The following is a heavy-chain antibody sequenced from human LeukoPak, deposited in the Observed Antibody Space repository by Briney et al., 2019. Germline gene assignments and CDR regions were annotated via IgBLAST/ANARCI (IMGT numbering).Heavy chain of an antibody. Sequence: SETLSLTCAVYGGSFSGYYWSGIRQPPGKGLEWIGEINHSGSTNYNPSLKSRVTISVDTSKNQFSLKLSSVTAADTAVYYCARGEGGIVVVPAAIGRIYYFDYWGQGTLVTVSS. J-gene: IGHJ4*02. CDR2: INHSGST. V-gene: IGHV4-34*01. CDR1: GGSFSGYY. D-gene: IGHD2-2*01. CDR3: ARGEGGIVVVPAAIGRIYYFDY.